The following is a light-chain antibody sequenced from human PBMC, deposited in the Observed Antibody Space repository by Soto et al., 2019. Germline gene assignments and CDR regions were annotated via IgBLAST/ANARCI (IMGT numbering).Light chain of an antibody. CDR2: DAS. V-gene: IGKV3-11*01. CDR3: QQRSNWPWT. J-gene: IGKJ1*01. CDR1: QRVSSY. Sequence: EIVLTQSPATLSLSPGERATLSCRASQRVSSYLAWYQQKPGQAPRRLIYDASNRATGIPARFSGSGSGTDFTLTISSLEPEDFAVYYCQQRSNWPWTFGQGTKVEIK.